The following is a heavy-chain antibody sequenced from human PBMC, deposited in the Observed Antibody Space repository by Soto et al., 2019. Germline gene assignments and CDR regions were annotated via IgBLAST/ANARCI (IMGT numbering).Heavy chain of an antibody. J-gene: IGHJ4*02. CDR1: GFIFKNYA. D-gene: IGHD6-6*01. Sequence: GGSLRLSCAGSGFIFKNYALNWVRQAPGKGLEWVASITRDGYNKYYADSVKGRFTISRDNSRDTLSLQMTALTIEDSSVYYCTKSSGGSSSVGMDYWGQGTRVTVSS. CDR3: TKSSGGSSSVGMDY. V-gene: IGHV3-30*04. CDR2: ITRDGYNK.